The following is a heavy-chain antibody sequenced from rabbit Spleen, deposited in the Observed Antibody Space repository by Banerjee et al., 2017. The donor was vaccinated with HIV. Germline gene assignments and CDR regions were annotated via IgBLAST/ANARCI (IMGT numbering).Heavy chain of an antibody. CDR1: GFSFSSQYW. V-gene: IGHV1S45*01. D-gene: IGHD4-1*01. CDR3: ARDLAGVIGWNFSL. Sequence: QEQLEESGGDLVKPGASLTLTCTTSGFSFSSQYWICWVRQSPGKGLEWIGCIVTGKSVYASWAKGRLIMSRTSSTKVTLQMTSLTVADTATYFCARDLAGVIGWNFSLWGPGTLVT. CDR2: IVTGKS. J-gene: IGHJ4*01.